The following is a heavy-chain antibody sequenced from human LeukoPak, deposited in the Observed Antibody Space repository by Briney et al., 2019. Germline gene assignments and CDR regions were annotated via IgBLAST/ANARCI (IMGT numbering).Heavy chain of an antibody. D-gene: IGHD3-3*01. V-gene: IGHV5-51*01. Sequence: GESLKISCKGSGYTLTSYWIGWVRQMPGKGLEWMGIIYPGDSDTRYSPSFQGQVTISADKSISTAYLQWSSLKASDTAMFYCARLADFPTPQYDYWGQGTLVTVSS. CDR2: IYPGDSDT. J-gene: IGHJ4*02. CDR3: ARLADFPTPQYDY. CDR1: GYTLTSYW.